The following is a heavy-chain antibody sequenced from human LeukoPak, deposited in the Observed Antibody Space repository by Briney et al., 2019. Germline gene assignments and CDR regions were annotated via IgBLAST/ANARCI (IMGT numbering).Heavy chain of an antibody. V-gene: IGHV3-33*06. CDR1: GFAFGGYG. CDR2: IAYDGSRA. CDR3: AKSHSLEYRGYFDY. Sequence: PGGSLRLSCAGSGFAFGGYGMHWFRQTPGKGLEWVAVIAYDGSRAFYADSVKGRFTISRGNSKNTLYLLMNELSAEDTAVYYCAKSHSLEYRGYFDYWGQGTLVTVSS. J-gene: IGHJ4*02. D-gene: IGHD2/OR15-2a*01.